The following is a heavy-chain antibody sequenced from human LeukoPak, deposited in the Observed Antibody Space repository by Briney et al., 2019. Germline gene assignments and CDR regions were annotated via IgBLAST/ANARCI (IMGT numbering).Heavy chain of an antibody. CDR3: ARAPQWLDLYFDY. CDR2: IYSGGST. J-gene: IGHJ4*02. D-gene: IGHD6-19*01. Sequence: GGSLRLSCAASGFTFSSYAMSWVRQAPGKGLEWVSVIYSGGSTYYADSVKGRFTISRDNSMNTLYLQMNSLRAEDTAVYYCARAPQWLDLYFDYWGQGTLVTVSS. V-gene: IGHV3-66*01. CDR1: GFTFSSYA.